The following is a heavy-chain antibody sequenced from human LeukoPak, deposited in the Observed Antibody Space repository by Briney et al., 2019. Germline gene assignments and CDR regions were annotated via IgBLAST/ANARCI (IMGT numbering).Heavy chain of an antibody. CDR3: ARGGYSSSWYETFDY. D-gene: IGHD6-13*01. CDR1: GGSISSYY. J-gene: IGHJ4*02. CDR2: IDTSGNT. V-gene: IGHV4-4*07. Sequence: SETLSLTCTVSGGSISSYYWSWIRQPAGKGLEWIGRIDTSGNTNYKPSLKSRVTMSVDTSKNQFSLKLSSVTAADTAVYYCARGGYSSSWYETFDYWGQGNPGHRLL.